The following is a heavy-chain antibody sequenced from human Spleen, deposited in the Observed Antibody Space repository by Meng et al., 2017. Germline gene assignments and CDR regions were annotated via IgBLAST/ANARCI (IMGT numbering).Heavy chain of an antibody. J-gene: IGHJ5*02. CDR1: GGSISSRNW. V-gene: IGHV4-4*02. Sequence: QVHLQESGPGLVKPSGTLSLTCAVSGGSISSRNWWTWVRQPPGKGLEWIGEMFHTGSSNYTPSLKSRVTVSIDTSRNQFSLWLTSVTAADTAVYYCVRSSGWVRTGFDPWGQGTLVTVSS. CDR3: VRSSGWVRTGFDP. CDR2: MFHTGSS. D-gene: IGHD6-19*01.